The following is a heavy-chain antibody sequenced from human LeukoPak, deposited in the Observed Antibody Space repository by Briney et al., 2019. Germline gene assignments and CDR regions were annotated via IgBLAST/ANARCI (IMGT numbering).Heavy chain of an antibody. V-gene: IGHV4-61*02. CDR1: GGSISSGSYY. D-gene: IGHD3-3*01. Sequence: SETLSLTCTVSGGSISSGSYYWSWIRQPAGKGLEWIGRIYTSGSTNYNPSLKSRVTISVDTSKNQFSLKLSSVTAADTAVYYCARGQSGYPPNWFDPWGQGTLATVSS. CDR3: ARGQSGYPPNWFDP. J-gene: IGHJ5*02. CDR2: IYTSGST.